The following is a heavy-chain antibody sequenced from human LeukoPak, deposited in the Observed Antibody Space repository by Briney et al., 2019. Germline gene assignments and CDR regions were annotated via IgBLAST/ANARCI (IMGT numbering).Heavy chain of an antibody. CDR2: FDPEDGKT. Sequence: VASVKVSCKVSGYTLTELSMHWVRQAPGKGLEWMGGFDPEDGKTINAQKFQGRVTMTEDTSTDTAYMELSSLRSEDTAVYYCATDPKTGLGGWFDPWGQGTLVTVSS. D-gene: IGHD3-10*01. CDR3: ATDPKTGLGGWFDP. J-gene: IGHJ5*02. CDR1: GYTLTELS. V-gene: IGHV1-24*01.